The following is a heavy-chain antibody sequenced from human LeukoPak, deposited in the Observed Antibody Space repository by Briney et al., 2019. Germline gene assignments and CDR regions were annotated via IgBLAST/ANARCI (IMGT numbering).Heavy chain of an antibody. J-gene: IGHJ4*02. CDR1: GFTFSSYA. CDR3: ARSSGWYDSPVDY. V-gene: IGHV3-30-3*01. CDR2: MSYDGSNK. D-gene: IGHD6-19*01. Sequence: PGGSLRLSCAASGFTFSSYAMHWVRQAPGKGLEWVAVMSYDGSNKYYADSVKGRFTISRDNPKNTLYLQMNSLRAEDTAVYYCARSSGWYDSPVDYWGQGTLVTVSS.